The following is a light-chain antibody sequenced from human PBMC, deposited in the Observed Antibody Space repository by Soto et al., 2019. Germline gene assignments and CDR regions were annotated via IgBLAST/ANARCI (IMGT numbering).Light chain of an antibody. CDR1: QSVSSN. V-gene: IGKV3-15*01. J-gene: IGKJ5*01. Sequence: EIVLTQSPGTLSLSPGERATLSCRASQSVSSNYLAWYQQKPGLAPRLLIYGASTRATGVPARFIGSGSGTEFTLTISSLQSEDFAIYYCQHYDNWPHTFGQGTRLEIK. CDR3: QHYDNWPHT. CDR2: GAS.